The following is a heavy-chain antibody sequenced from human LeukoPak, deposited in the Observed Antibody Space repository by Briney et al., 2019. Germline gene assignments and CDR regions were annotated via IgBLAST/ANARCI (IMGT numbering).Heavy chain of an antibody. CDR2: ISAYNGNT. Sequence: GASVKVSCKASGYTFTNYDIHWVRQAPGQGLEWMGWISAYNGNTNYAQKLQGRVTMTTDTSTSTAYMELRSLRSDDTAVYYCARVWEGVYDSSGYYYYYYYMDVWGKGTTVTVSS. D-gene: IGHD3-22*01. CDR1: GYTFTNYD. CDR3: ARVWEGVYDSSGYYYYYYYMDV. V-gene: IGHV1-18*01. J-gene: IGHJ6*03.